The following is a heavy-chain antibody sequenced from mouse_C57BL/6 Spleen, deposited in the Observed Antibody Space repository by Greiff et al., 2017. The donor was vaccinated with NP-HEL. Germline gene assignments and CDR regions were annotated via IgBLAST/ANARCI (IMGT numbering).Heavy chain of an antibody. D-gene: IGHD1-1*01. V-gene: IGHV14-2*01. CDR1: GFNIKDYY. J-gene: IGHJ3*01. Sequence: VQLQQSGAELVKPGASVKLSCTASGFNIKDYYMHWVKQRTEQGLEWIGRIDPEDGETKYAPKFQGKATITADTSSNTAYLQLSSLTSEDTAVYYCARDLHPRNYYGSSPGAYWGQGTLVTVSA. CDR3: ARDLHPRNYYGSSPGAY. CDR2: IDPEDGET.